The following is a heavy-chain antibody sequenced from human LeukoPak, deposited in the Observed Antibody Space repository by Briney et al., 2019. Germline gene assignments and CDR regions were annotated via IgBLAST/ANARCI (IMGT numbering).Heavy chain of an antibody. D-gene: IGHD6-19*01. CDR3: ATEVGSRYFEY. Sequence: ASVKVSCKVSGYTLTDLSMRWVRQAPGKGLEWMGGVDSDDGERLYAQKFQGRVTMTEDAFIDTAYMELSGLRSDDTAVYFRATEVGSRYFEYWGQGALVTVSS. J-gene: IGHJ4*02. CDR1: GYTLTDLS. CDR2: VDSDDGER. V-gene: IGHV1-24*01.